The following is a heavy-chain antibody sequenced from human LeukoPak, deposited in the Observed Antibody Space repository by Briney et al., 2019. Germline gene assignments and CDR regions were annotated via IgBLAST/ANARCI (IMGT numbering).Heavy chain of an antibody. J-gene: IGHJ4*02. D-gene: IGHD3-3*01. CDR3: AREGLLYDFWSGSYYFDY. CDR2: IYYSGST. Sequence: PSETLSLTCTVSGGSISSSSYYWGWIRQPPGKGLEWIGSIYYSGSTYYNPSLKSRVTISVDTSKNQFSLKLSSVTAADTAVYYCAREGLLYDFWSGSYYFDYWGQGTLVTVSS. V-gene: IGHV4-39*02. CDR1: GGSISSSSYY.